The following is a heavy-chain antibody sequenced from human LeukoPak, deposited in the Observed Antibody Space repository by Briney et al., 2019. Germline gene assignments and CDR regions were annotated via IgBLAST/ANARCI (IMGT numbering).Heavy chain of an antibody. J-gene: IGHJ4*02. Sequence: GESLKISCKASGYTFTSYGINWVRQAPGQGLEWMGWISAYNGNTNYAQKLQGRVTMTTDTSTSTAYMELRSLRSDDTAVYYCARDDALVATGSFDYWGQGTLVTVSS. V-gene: IGHV1-18*01. D-gene: IGHD5-12*01. CDR2: ISAYNGNT. CDR3: ARDDALVATGSFDY. CDR1: GYTFTSYG.